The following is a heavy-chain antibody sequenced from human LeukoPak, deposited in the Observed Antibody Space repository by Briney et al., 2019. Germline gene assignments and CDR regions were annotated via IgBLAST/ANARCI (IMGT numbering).Heavy chain of an antibody. CDR1: GYTFTGYY. V-gene: IGHV1-2*02. CDR2: INPNSGGT. D-gene: IGHD5-12*01. Sequence: EASVKVSCKASGYTFTGYYMHWVRQAPGQGLKWMGWINPNSGGTNYAQKFQGRVTMTRDTSISTAYMELSRLRSDDTAVYYCARGSDSGYDWPSWFDPWGQGTLVTVSS. CDR3: ARGSDSGYDWPSWFDP. J-gene: IGHJ5*02.